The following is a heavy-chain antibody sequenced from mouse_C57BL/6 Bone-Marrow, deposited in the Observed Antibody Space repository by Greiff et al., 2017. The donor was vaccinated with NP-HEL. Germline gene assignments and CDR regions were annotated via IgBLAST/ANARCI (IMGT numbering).Heavy chain of an antibody. CDR2: IYPGDGDT. CDR3: ARLGTTVVADWYFDV. D-gene: IGHD1-1*01. Sequence: VQLQQSGPELVKPGASVKIFCKASGYAFSSSRMNWVKQRPGKGLEWIGRIYPGDGDTNYNGKFKGKATLTADKSSSTAYMQLSSLTSEDSAVYFCARLGTTVVADWYFDVWGTGTTVTVSS. V-gene: IGHV1-82*01. J-gene: IGHJ1*03. CDR1: GYAFSSSR.